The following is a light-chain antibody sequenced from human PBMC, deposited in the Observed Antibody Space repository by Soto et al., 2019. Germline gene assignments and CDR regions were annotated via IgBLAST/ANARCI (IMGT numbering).Light chain of an antibody. CDR2: DVN. CDR3: SAHGGTNPYV. V-gene: IGLV2-8*01. Sequence: QSALTQPPSASGSPRQSVAISCTGTASDIGGYTFVSWYQQHPGKAPKLLIYDVNKRPSGVPDRFSGSKSGNTASLTVSGLQAEDEADYYCSAHGGTNPYVFGTGTKLTVL. J-gene: IGLJ1*01. CDR1: ASDIGGYTF.